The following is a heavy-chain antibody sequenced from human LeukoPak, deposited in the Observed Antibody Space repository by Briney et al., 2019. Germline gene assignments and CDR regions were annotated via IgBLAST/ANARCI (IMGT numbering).Heavy chain of an antibody. CDR1: GGSISSYY. CDR3: AGTTTYYYDSRGYAFPI. CDR2: IYYSGST. V-gene: IGHV4-59*01. D-gene: IGHD3-22*01. J-gene: IGHJ3*02. Sequence: KSSETLSLTCTVSGGSISSYYWSWVRQPPGRGLEWIGYIYYSGSTNYNPSLKSRVTISVDTSKNQFSLKLSSVTAADAVLYYWAGTTTYYYDSRGYAFPIWGEGTMITVSS.